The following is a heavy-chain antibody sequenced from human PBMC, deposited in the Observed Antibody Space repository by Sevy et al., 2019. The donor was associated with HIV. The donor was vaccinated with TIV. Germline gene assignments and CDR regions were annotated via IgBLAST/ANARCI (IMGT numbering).Heavy chain of an antibody. D-gene: IGHD3-22*01. Sequence: SETLSLTCTVSGGSISSSSYYWGWIRQPPGKGLEWIGSIDYSGSTYYNPSLKSRVTISVDTSKNQFSLKLSSVTAADTAVYYCAADYYDRGGFDPWGQGTLVTVSS. V-gene: IGHV4-39*01. J-gene: IGHJ5*02. CDR2: IDYSGST. CDR1: GGSISSSSYY. CDR3: AADYYDRGGFDP.